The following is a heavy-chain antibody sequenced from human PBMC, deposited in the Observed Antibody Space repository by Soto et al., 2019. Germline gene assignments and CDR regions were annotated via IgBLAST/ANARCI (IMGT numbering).Heavy chain of an antibody. CDR1: GFTFTNYW. CDR3: ARDER. Sequence: PGGSLRLSCATSGFTFTNYWMSWVRQAPGKGLEWVANIKYDGTSKYYLDSVKGRFSISRDNAKNSLYLQMNSLRADDTGVYYCARDERRGPGTMVTVSS. J-gene: IGHJ3*01. V-gene: IGHV3-7*01. CDR2: IKYDGTSK.